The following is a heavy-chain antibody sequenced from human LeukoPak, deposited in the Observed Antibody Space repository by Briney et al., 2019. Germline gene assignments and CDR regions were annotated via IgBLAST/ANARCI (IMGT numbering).Heavy chain of an antibody. J-gene: IGHJ4*02. Sequence: ASVKVSCKVSGYTLTELSMHWVRQAPGKGLEWMGGFDPEDGETIYAQKFQGRVTMTEDTSTDTAYMELSSLRSENTAVYYCATYYYDSSGYFPDWGQGTLVTVSS. V-gene: IGHV1-24*01. CDR1: GYTLTELS. D-gene: IGHD3-22*01. CDR3: ATYYYDSSGYFPD. CDR2: FDPEDGET.